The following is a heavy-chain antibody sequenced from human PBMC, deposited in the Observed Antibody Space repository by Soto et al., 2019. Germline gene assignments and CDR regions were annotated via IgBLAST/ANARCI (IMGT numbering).Heavy chain of an antibody. D-gene: IGHD5-12*01. V-gene: IGHV4-31*03. J-gene: IGHJ4*02. CDR2: IYYSGST. CDR3: ARDTQRGYSGYFDS. Sequence: QVQLQESGPGLVKPSQTLSLSCTVSGGSLSSGGYYWSWIRQHPGKGLEWIGFIYYSGSTYYNPSLKSRVTISADTSQHQFTLKLSSVAAADTAVYYCARDTQRGYSGYFDSWGQGTLVTVSS. CDR1: GGSLSSGGYY.